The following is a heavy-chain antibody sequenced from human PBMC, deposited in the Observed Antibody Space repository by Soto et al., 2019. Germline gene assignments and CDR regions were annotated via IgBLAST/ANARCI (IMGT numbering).Heavy chain of an antibody. CDR2: INPSGGST. D-gene: IGHD5-12*01. CDR1: GYTLTSYY. J-gene: IGHJ6*02. Sequence: ASVKVFSMAPGYTLTSYYMHWVRQTPGQGLEWMGIINPSGGSTNYAQKFQGRVTMTRDTSTSTAYMELSSLRSEDTAVYYCAREVVATAYYYYYGMDVWGQGTTVTVSS. CDR3: AREVVATAYYYYYGMDV. V-gene: IGHV1-46*01.